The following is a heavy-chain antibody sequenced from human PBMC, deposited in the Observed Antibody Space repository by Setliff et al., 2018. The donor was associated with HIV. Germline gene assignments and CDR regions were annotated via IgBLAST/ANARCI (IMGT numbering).Heavy chain of an antibody. V-gene: IGHV4-59*01. D-gene: IGHD3-3*01. Sequence: SETLSLTCTVSGASINMNYWSWIRQTPGQGLEWIGYVHKSVNTHYNPSLKSRVTMSGDASKNQFSLSLISVTAADTAVYYCARESARAALDYLGQGTLV. CDR3: ARESARAALDY. CDR1: GASINMNY. CDR2: VHKSVNT. J-gene: IGHJ4*02.